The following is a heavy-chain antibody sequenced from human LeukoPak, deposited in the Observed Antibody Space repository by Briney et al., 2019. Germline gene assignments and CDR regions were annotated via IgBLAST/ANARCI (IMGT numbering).Heavy chain of an antibody. CDR2: ISSSSSCI. J-gene: IGHJ4*02. V-gene: IGHV3-21*01. CDR3: ARDNDYDSSGSLDY. Sequence: PGGSLRLSCAASGFTFSSYSMNWVRQAPGKGLEWVSSISSSSSCIYYADSVKGRFTISRDNAKNSLYLQMNSLRAEDTAVYYCARDNDYDSSGSLDYWGQGTLVTVSS. D-gene: IGHD3-22*01. CDR1: GFTFSSYS.